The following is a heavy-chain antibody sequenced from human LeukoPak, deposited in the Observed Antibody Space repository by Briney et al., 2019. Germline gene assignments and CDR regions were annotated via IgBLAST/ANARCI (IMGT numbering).Heavy chain of an antibody. J-gene: IGHJ4*02. CDR3: ARLPSLNDYVWGSAATDDY. CDR1: GGSISSYY. D-gene: IGHD3-16*01. CDR2: IYYSGST. V-gene: IGHV4-59*08. Sequence: PSETLSLTCTVSGGSISSYYWSWIRQPPGKGLEWIGYIYYSGSTNYNPSLKSRVTISLDTSKNQFSLKLSSVTAADTALYYCARLPSLNDYVWGSAATDDYWGQGTLVTVSS.